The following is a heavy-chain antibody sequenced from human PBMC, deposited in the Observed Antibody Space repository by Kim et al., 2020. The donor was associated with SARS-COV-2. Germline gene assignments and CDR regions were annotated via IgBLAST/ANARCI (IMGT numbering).Heavy chain of an antibody. V-gene: IGHV1-2*06. Sequence: ASVKVSCTPSGYDFYEYYIHWVRQAPGQGLEWMGRINPNTGSTYYGQKFQGRVTVTWDTSIRTAYMELNSLRIDDTAIYFCARGPNGLDVWGQGTTVTVS. CDR3: ARGPNGLDV. J-gene: IGHJ6*02. CDR1: GYDFYEYY. CDR2: INPNTGST.